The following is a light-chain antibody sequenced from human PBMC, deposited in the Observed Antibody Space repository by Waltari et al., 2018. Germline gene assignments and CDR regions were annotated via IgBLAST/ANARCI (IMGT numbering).Light chain of an antibody. J-gene: IGLJ1*01. CDR1: TLGDQF. CDR3: QTWDTTTGV. Sequence: SYDLTQPPSVSVSPGQTASITCSGDTLGDQFASWYQHKPGQSPVLVIYQDTKRPSGIPERFSGSNSGNTATLTISGTQATDEADYYCQTWDTTTGVFGTGTQVTVL. CDR2: QDT. V-gene: IGLV3-1*01.